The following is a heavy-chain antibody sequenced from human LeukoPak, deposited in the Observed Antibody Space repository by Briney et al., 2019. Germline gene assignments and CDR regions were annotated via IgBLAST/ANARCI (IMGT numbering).Heavy chain of an antibody. J-gene: IGHJ4*02. D-gene: IGHD6-19*01. V-gene: IGHV3-66*01. CDR3: ARGHLGYSSGSDN. CDR2: IYSGGST. CDR1: GVSISSNLW. Sequence: PSETLSLTCAVSGVSISSNLWWTWVRQAPGKGLEWVSVIYSGGSTYYADSVKGRFTISRDNSKNTLYLQMNSLRAEDTAVYYCARGHLGYSSGSDNWGQGTLVTVSS.